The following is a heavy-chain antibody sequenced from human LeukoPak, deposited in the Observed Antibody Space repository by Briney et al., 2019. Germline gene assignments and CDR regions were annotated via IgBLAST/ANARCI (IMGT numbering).Heavy chain of an antibody. V-gene: IGHV4-59*01. CDR2: IYYSGST. CDR1: GGSISSYY. J-gene: IGHJ4*02. D-gene: IGHD3-10*01. CDR3: ARGAGVRGVPHDY. Sequence: PSETLSLTCTVSGGSISSYYWSWIRQPPGKGLEWIGYIYYSGSTNYNPSLKSRVTISVDTSRNQFSLKLSSVTAADTAVYYCARGAGVRGVPHDYWGQGTLVTVSS.